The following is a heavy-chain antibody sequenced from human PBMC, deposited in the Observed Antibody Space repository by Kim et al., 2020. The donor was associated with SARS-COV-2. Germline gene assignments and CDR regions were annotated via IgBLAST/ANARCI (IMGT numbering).Heavy chain of an antibody. CDR1: GYTLTELS. D-gene: IGHD2-2*01. Sequence: ASVKVSCKVSGYTLTELSMHWVRQAPGKGLEWMGGFDPEDGETIYAQKFQGRVTMTEDTSTDTAYMELSSLRSEDTAVYYCAQYCSSTSCYRGYAFDIWGQGTMVTVSS. CDR3: AQYCSSTSCYRGYAFDI. CDR2: FDPEDGET. J-gene: IGHJ3*02. V-gene: IGHV1-24*01.